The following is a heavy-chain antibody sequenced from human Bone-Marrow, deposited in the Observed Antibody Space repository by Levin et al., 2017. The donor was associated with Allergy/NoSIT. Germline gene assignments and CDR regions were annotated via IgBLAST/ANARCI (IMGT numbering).Heavy chain of an antibody. D-gene: IGHD3-3*01. J-gene: IGHJ4*02. CDR1: GYTFTSYD. V-gene: IGHV1-8*01. CDR3: ARGSNSKRRITIFGVVILSHYFDY. CDR2: MNPNSGNT. Sequence: ASVKVSCKASGYTFTSYDINWVRQATGQGLEWMGWMNPNSGNTGYAQKFQGRVTMTRNTSISTAYMELSSLRSEDTAVYYCARGSNSKRRITIFGVVILSHYFDYWGQGTLVTVSS.